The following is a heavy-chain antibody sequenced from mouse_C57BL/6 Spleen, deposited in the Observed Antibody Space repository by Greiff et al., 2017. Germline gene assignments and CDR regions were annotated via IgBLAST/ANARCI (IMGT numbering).Heavy chain of an antibody. J-gene: IGHJ3*01. V-gene: IGHV1-69*01. CDR1: GYTFTSYW. CDR2: IDPSDSYT. Sequence: VQLQQSGAELVMPGASVKLSCKASGYTFTSYWMHWVKQRPGQGLEWIGEIDPSDSYTNYNQKFKGKSTLTVDKSSSTAYMQLSSLTSEDSAVYYCARPSSGWFAYWGQVTLVTVSA. D-gene: IGHD3-2*02. CDR3: ARPSSGWFAY.